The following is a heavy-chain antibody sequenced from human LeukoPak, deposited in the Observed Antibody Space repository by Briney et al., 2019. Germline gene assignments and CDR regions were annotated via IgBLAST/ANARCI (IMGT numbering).Heavy chain of an antibody. D-gene: IGHD6-19*01. CDR1: GYTFTEYH. CDR2: LDANNGAT. CDR3: ARDSTPLAGSYFDY. Sequence: ASVKVSCKASGYTFTEYHVHWVRQAPGQGLEWMGWLDANNGATNYAQRFQGRVTMTRATSINTAYVELSSLRSDYTAVYYCARDSTPLAGSYFDYWGQGTLVTVSS. J-gene: IGHJ4*02. V-gene: IGHV1-2*02.